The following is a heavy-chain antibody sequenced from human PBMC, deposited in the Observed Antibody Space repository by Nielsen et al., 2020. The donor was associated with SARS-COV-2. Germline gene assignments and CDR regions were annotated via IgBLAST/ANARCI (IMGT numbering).Heavy chain of an antibody. J-gene: IGHJ4*02. CDR3: ACRRDGYNYDTF. V-gene: IGHV3-74*01. D-gene: IGHD5-24*01. CDR2: INNDGSIT. CDR1: GFAFSTYW. Sequence: GESLKISCATSGFAFSTYWMHWVRQALGKGLVWVARINNDGSITNYADSVTGRFTISRDNAGNTLYLQMNSLGAEDTAVYYCACRRDGYNYDTFWGQGTRVTVSS.